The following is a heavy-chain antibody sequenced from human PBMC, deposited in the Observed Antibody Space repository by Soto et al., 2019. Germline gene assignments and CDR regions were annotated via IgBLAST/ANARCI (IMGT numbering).Heavy chain of an antibody. V-gene: IGHV4-39*01. CDR2: IYYSGST. D-gene: IGHD5-12*01. CDR3: ASQNSGYDSVDY. J-gene: IGHJ4*02. Sequence: SETLSLTCTVSGGSISSSSYSWGWIRQPPGKGLEWIGSIYYSGSTYYNPSLKSRVTISGDTSKNQFSLKLSSVTAADTAVYYCASQNSGYDSVDYWGQGTLVTV. CDR1: GGSISSSSYS.